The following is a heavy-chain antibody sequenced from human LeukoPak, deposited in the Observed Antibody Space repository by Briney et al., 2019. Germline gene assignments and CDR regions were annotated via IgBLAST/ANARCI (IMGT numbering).Heavy chain of an antibody. V-gene: IGHV3-53*01. CDR2: IYSDGGST. D-gene: IGHD3-10*02. J-gene: IGHJ4*02. CDR1: GFTFSGNY. Sequence: GGSLRLSCAASGFTFSGNYMSWVRQAPGKGREWVSLIYSDGGSTYYADSVKGRFTISRDNSKNTLYLQMDSLRADDTAVYYCARAVPGYLGHFDYWGQGTLVTVSS. CDR3: ARAVPGYLGHFDY.